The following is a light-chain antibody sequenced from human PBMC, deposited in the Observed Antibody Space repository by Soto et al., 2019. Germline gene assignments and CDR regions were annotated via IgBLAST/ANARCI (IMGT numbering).Light chain of an antibody. CDR3: GAHGGTNPYV. CDR1: ACDIGGYTF. J-gene: IGLJ1*01. V-gene: IGLV2-8*01. Sequence: QSALTQPPSASGSPGQSVAISCTGTACDIGGYTFVSWYQQHPGKAPKLLIYDVNKRPSGVPDRFSGSKSGNTASLTVSVLHAEDEADYYCGAHGGTNPYVFGTGTKVTVL. CDR2: DVN.